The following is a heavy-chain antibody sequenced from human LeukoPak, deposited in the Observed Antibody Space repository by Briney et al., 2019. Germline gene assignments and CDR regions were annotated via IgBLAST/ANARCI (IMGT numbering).Heavy chain of an antibody. V-gene: IGHV3-21*01. Sequence: GGSLRLSCAASGFTFSVYSMNWVRQAPGKGLEWVSSITTSSSDMYYADSVKGRFTISRDNAKNSLFLQMNSLRAEDTAVYYCARALYGITMVRGDYYYYMDVWGKGTTVTISS. CDR3: ARALYGITMVRGDYYYYMDV. J-gene: IGHJ6*03. D-gene: IGHD3-10*01. CDR1: GFTFSVYS. CDR2: ITTSSSDM.